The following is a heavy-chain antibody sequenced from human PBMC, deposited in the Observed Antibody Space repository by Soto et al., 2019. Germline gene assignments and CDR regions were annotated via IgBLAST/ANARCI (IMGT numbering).Heavy chain of an antibody. CDR3: ARDGPIAADGNNWFDP. J-gene: IGHJ5*02. CDR1: GFTFSTYT. CDR2: ILDDGDNR. Sequence: QVQLGESGGDVVQPGMSLRLSCTASGFTFSTYTMHWVRQSPGKGLAWLAFILDDGDNRYYAEAVRGRFTISRDNSKNTLYLQMESLRPENTAVYYCARDGPIAADGNNWFDPWGQGTLVTVSS. V-gene: IGHV3-30-3*01. D-gene: IGHD6-13*01.